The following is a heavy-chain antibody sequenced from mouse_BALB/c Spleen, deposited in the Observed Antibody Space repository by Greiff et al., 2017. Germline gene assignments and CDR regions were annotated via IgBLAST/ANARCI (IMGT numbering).Heavy chain of an antibody. J-gene: IGHJ1*01. Sequence: EVKLVESGGGLVQPGGSMKLSCVASGFTFSNYWMNWVRQSPEKGLEWVAEIRLKSNNYATHYAESVKGRFTISRDDSKSSVYLQMNNLRAEDTGIYYCTRLPFYYYGSSYEGWYFDGWGAGTTVTVSS. CDR2: IRLKSNNYAT. CDR3: TRLPFYYYGSSYEGWYFDG. D-gene: IGHD1-1*01. V-gene: IGHV6-6*02. CDR1: GFTFSNYW.